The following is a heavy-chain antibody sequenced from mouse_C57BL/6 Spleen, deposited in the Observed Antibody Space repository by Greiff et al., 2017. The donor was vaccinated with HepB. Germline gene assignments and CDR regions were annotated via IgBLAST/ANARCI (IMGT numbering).Heavy chain of an antibody. J-gene: IGHJ3*01. CDR2: FHPYNDDT. CDR1: GYTFTTYP. Sequence: QVHVKQSGAELVKPGASVKMSCKASGYTFTTYPIEWMKQNHGKSLEWIGNFHPYNDDTKYNEKFKGKATLTVEKSSSTVYLELSRLTSDDSAVYYCARRCYHSNYGFAYWGQGTLVTVSA. V-gene: IGHV1-47*01. D-gene: IGHD2-5*01. CDR3: ARRCYHSNYGFAY.